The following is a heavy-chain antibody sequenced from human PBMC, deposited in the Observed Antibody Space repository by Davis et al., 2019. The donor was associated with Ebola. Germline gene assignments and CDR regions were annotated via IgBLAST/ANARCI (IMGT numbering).Heavy chain of an antibody. V-gene: IGHV1-2*02. CDR1: GYTFTGYY. D-gene: IGHD3-3*01. CDR3: ARDEATSPAYYDFWSGYYYYYYYGMDV. Sequence: ASVKVSCKASGYTFTGYYMHWVRQAPGQGLEWMGWINPNSGGTNYAQKFQGKVTMTRDTSISTAYMELSRLRSDDTAVYYCARDEATSPAYYDFWSGYYYYYYYGMDVWGQGTTVTVSS. CDR2: INPNSGGT. J-gene: IGHJ6*02.